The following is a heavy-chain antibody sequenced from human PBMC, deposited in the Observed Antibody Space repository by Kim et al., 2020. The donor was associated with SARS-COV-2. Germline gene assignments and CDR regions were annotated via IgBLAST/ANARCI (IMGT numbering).Heavy chain of an antibody. D-gene: IGHD3-3*01. CDR1: GYTFTSYA. Sequence: ASVKVSCKASGYTFTSYAMHWVRQAPGQRLEWMGWINAGNGNTKYSQKFQGRVTITRDTSASTAYMELSSLRSEDTAVYYCARSGPLLITIFGVVTPYYYYGMDVWGQGTTVTVSS. CDR3: ARSGPLLITIFGVVTPYYYYGMDV. J-gene: IGHJ6*02. V-gene: IGHV1-3*01. CDR2: INAGNGNT.